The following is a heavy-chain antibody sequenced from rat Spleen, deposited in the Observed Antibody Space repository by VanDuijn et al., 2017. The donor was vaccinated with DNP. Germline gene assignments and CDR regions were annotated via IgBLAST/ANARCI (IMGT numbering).Heavy chain of an antibody. J-gene: IGHJ1*01. V-gene: IGHV5S10*01. D-gene: IGHD1-2*01. Sequence: EVQLVESGGGLVQPGRSLKLSCAASGFTFSDYNMAWVRQAPKKGLEWVATIIYDGGRTYYRDSVQGRFTGSRDNAKSTLYLQMNSLRSEDTATYYCARAKYSSHYWYFDFWGPGTMVTVSS. CDR1: GFTFSDYN. CDR2: IIYDGGRT. CDR3: ARAKYSSHYWYFDF.